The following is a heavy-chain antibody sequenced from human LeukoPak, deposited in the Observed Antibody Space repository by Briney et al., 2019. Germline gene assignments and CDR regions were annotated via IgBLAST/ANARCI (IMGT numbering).Heavy chain of an antibody. CDR1: GFTFSDYY. Sequence: GGSLRLSCAASGFTFSDYYMSWIRQAPGKGLEWVSYISSSSYTDYADSVKGRFTISRDNAKNSLYLQMNSLRAEDTAVYYCARDRGGYGSGSYHDYWGQGTLVTVSS. J-gene: IGHJ4*02. CDR2: ISSSSYT. D-gene: IGHD3-10*01. V-gene: IGHV3-11*06. CDR3: ARDRGGYGSGSYHDY.